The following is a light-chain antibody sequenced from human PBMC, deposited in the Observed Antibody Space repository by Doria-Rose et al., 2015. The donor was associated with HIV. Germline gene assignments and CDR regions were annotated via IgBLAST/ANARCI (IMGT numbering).Light chain of an antibody. Sequence: EIVMTQSPETLSVSPGESATLSCRAGQSVSTDLAWYQHKPGQAPRLLIWGASTRATGTPARFSGSGSGTEFTLTISSLQSEDFAIYFCHQYNNRPTFGQGTRLDIK. CDR3: HQYNNRPT. CDR2: GAS. J-gene: IGKJ5*01. V-gene: IGKV3-15*01. CDR1: QSVSTD.